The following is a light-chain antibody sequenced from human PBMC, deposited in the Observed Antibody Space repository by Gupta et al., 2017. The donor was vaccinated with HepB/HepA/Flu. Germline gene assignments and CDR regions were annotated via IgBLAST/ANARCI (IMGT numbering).Light chain of an antibody. CDR1: SLRSYF. Sequence: SSELTQDPAVSVALGQTVKITCQGDSLRSYFASWYQQRPGQDPILVFYGKNNRPSGIPDRFAGSGSGDTSFLTITGAQAEDEADYYCHSRDTSSNRGVFGGGTTLTVL. CDR2: GKN. J-gene: IGLJ3*02. CDR3: HSRDTSSNRGV. V-gene: IGLV3-19*01.